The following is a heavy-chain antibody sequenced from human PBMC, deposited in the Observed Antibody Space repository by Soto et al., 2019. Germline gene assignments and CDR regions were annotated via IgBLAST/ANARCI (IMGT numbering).Heavy chain of an antibody. J-gene: IGHJ4*02. V-gene: IGHV3-15*01. CDR1: GFTFSNAW. CDR2: IKSKTDGGTT. D-gene: IGHD3-3*01. Sequence: GGSLRLSCAASGFTFSNAWMSWVRQAPGKGLEWVGRIKSKTDGGTTDYAAPVKGRFTISRDDSKNTLYLQMNSLKTEDTAVYYCTTHRVRVVSTVGYWGQGTLVTVSS. CDR3: TTHRVRVVSTVGY.